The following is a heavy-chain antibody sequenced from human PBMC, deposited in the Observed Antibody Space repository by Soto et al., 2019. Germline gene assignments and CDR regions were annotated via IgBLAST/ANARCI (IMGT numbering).Heavy chain of an antibody. CDR3: ARTAVAVVTGPV. D-gene: IGHD6-19*01. CDR1: GFTFSHYH. V-gene: IGHV3-21*01. Sequence: EVQLVESGGGLVEPGGSLTLSCAASGFTFSHYHMNWVRQAPGKGLEWISSIGGGVNDIYYADTLEGRFTISRDNARNSLYLQLNSLRAEDTAVYYCARTAVAVVTGPVWGQGALV. J-gene: IGHJ4*02. CDR2: IGGGVNDI.